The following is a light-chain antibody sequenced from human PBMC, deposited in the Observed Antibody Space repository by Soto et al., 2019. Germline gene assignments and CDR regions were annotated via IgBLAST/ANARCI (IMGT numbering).Light chain of an antibody. CDR1: RSNIGAGYD. J-gene: IGLJ2*01. CDR3: HSYDVSLRGPA. Sequence: QSVLTQPPSLSGAPGQRVTISCTGSRSNIGAGYDVHWYQHLPGTAPKVLIFDNSNRPSGVPDRFSGSKSGASASPAITGVQAEDEAVYYCHSYDVSLRGPAFGGGTKLTVL. CDR2: DNS. V-gene: IGLV1-40*01.